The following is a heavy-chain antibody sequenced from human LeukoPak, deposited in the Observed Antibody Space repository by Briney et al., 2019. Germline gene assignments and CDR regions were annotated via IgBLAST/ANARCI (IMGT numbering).Heavy chain of an antibody. CDR1: GFPFSSYA. CDR3: AKDSGSSSSGIDK. V-gene: IGHV3-23*01. D-gene: IGHD6-6*01. Sequence: GGSVRLFCAVSGFPFSSYAMTWLRQAPGRGREWVSAISGSGDSTYYADSVKARFTISRDNSNNTLYLQMNSLRAEDTAVYYWAKDSGSSSSGIDKWGQGTLVTVSS. J-gene: IGHJ4*02. CDR2: ISGSGDST.